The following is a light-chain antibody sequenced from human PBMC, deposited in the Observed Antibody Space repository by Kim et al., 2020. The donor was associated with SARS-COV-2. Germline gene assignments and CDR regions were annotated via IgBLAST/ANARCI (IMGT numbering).Light chain of an antibody. CDR3: CSYAGSYGVV. CDR1: RSDVGGYNY. Sequence: GQSVTISCTGTRSDVGGYNYVSWYQQHPGKAPKLVIYDVSKRPSGVPDRFSGSKSGNTASLTISGLQAEDEADYYCCSYAGSYGVVFGGGTQLTVL. J-gene: IGLJ2*01. V-gene: IGLV2-11*01. CDR2: DVS.